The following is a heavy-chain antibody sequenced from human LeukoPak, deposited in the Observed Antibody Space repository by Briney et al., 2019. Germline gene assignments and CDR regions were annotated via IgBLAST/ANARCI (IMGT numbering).Heavy chain of an antibody. D-gene: IGHD6-19*01. CDR1: GFTFGGYA. J-gene: IGHJ4*02. Sequence: QTGRSLRLSCAASGFTFGGYAMHWVRQTPGKGLEWLAVISYDGSNEYYADSVKGRFTISRDNSKKTLYLQMNSLRAEDTAVYYCARASGWSQPYYLDHWGQGTLVTVSS. CDR3: ARASGWSQPYYLDH. CDR2: ISYDGSNE. V-gene: IGHV3-30-3*01.